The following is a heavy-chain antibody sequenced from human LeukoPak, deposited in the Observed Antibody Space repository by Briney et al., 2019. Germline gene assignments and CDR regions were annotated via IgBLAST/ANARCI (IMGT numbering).Heavy chain of an antibody. CDR3: ANRVGRSVPFDD. CDR2: ISSDGTNK. D-gene: IGHD5/OR15-5a*01. J-gene: IGHJ4*02. V-gene: IGHV3-30*18. CDR1: GFTFSGYG. Sequence: GGSLRLSCAASGFTFSGYGMHSVRQAPGKGLGWVAVISSDGTNKQYAASVKGRFTISRDNSKNTLYLEMNSLRAEDTSVYYCANRVGRSVPFDDWGQGTLVTVSS.